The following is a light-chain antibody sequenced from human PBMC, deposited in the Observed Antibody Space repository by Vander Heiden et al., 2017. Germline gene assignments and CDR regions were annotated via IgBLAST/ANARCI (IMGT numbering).Light chain of an antibody. CDR3: QSYDSSLSGSGV. V-gene: IGLV1-40*01. CDR1: SSNTWAGYD. J-gene: IGLJ2*01. CDR2: GNG. Sequence: QSVLTQPPSLSGAPGQRVTISSTGSSSNTWAGYDVPWNQHLPGTAPKLLIYGNGNRPSGVPDRFSGAKSGTSASLAITGLQAEDEADYYCQSYDSSLSGSGVFGGGTKLTVL.